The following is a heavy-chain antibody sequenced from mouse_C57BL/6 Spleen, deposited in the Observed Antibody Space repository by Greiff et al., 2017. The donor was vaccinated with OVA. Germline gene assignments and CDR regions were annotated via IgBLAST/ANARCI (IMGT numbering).Heavy chain of an antibody. CDR1: GFNIKDDY. CDR3: TLTTVAYWYFDV. Sequence: VQLQQSGAELVRPGASVKLSCTASGFNIKDDYMHWVKQRPEQGLEWIGWIDPENGDTEYASKFQGKATITADTSSNTAYLQLSSLTSEDTAVYYCTLTTVAYWYFDVWGTGTTVTVSS. J-gene: IGHJ1*03. V-gene: IGHV14-4*01. D-gene: IGHD1-1*01. CDR2: IDPENGDT.